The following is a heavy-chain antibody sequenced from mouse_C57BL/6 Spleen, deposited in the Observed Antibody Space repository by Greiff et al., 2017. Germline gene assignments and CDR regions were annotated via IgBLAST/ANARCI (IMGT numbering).Heavy chain of an antibody. Sequence: DVKLVESEGGLVQPGSSMKLSCTASGFTFSDYYMAWVRQVPEKGLEWVANINYDGSSTYYLDSLKSRFIISRDNAKNILYLQRSSLKSEDTATYYCAREGTTPRCFDVWGTGTTVTVSS. J-gene: IGHJ1*03. D-gene: IGHD1-1*01. CDR3: AREGTTPRCFDV. CDR1: GFTFSDYY. CDR2: INYDGSST. V-gene: IGHV5-16*01.